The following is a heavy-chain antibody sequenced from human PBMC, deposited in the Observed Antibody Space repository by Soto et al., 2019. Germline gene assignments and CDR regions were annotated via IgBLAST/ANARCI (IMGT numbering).Heavy chain of an antibody. CDR2: IWYDGSNK. D-gene: IGHD2-15*01. CDR3: ARVGRGYCSGGSCHGYFQH. CDR1: GFTFSSYG. V-gene: IGHV3-33*01. J-gene: IGHJ1*01. Sequence: GGSLRLSCAASGFTFSSYGMHWVRQAPGKGLEWVAVIWYDGSNKYYADSVKGRFTISRDNSKNTLYLQMNSLRAEDTAVYYCARVGRGYCSGGSCHGYFQHWGQGTLVTVSS.